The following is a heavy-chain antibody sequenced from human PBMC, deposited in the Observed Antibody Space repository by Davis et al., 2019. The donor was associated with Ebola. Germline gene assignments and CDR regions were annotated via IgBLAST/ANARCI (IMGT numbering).Heavy chain of an antibody. D-gene: IGHD3-22*01. CDR2: ISSSGRYI. V-gene: IGHV3-21*06. CDR1: EFTFSSYN. J-gene: IGHJ5*02. Sequence: GSLRLSCAASEFTFSSYNMNWVRQAPGKGLEWVSSISSSGRYISYADSVKGRFIISRDGAKNSLYLQMNSLRHEDTGVYYCAKPFDSSGYYYGSWFDLWGQGTLVTVAS. CDR3: AKPFDSSGYYYGSWFDL.